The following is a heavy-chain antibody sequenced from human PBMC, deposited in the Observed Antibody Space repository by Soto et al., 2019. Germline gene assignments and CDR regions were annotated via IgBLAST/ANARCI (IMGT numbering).Heavy chain of an antibody. J-gene: IGHJ4*02. V-gene: IGHV4-38-2*02. CDR1: GFSISSDYF. D-gene: IGHD3-22*01. CDR3: ARDGLRYFDSSGYYSGPPLDY. CDR2: IYHTGTT. Sequence: NPSETLSLTCAVSGFSISSDYFWGWIRQPPGKGLEWIGSIYHTGTTYYSPSLKSRATIFLDTSKNQFSLNLTSVTAADTAIYYCARDGLRYFDSSGYYSGPPLDYWGQGARVTVSS.